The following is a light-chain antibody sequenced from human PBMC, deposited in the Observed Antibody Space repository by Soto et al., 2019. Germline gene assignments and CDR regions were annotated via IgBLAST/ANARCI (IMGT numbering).Light chain of an antibody. V-gene: IGLV2-18*02. Sequence: QSALTQPPSVSGSPGQSVTISCTGTTSDVVSYNRVSWYQQTPGTAPKLMIYEVTNRPSGVPDRFSGSKSGNTASLTISGLQAEDEADYYCSAYTSSNTFVFGPGTKLTVL. CDR2: EVT. J-gene: IGLJ1*01. CDR3: SAYTSSNTFV. CDR1: TSDVVSYNR.